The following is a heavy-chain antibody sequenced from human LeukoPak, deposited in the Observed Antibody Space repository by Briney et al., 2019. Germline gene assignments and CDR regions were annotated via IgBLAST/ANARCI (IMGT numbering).Heavy chain of an antibody. D-gene: IGHD3-9*01. Sequence: GSLRLSCAASAFTVSSNYMNWVRQPPGKGLEWIGEINHSGSTNYNPSLKSRVTISVDTSKNQFSLKLSSVTAADTAVYYCARITSSELRYFDWLLRDDAFDIWGQGTMVTVSS. CDR1: AFTVSSNY. CDR2: INHSGST. V-gene: IGHV4-34*01. J-gene: IGHJ3*02. CDR3: ARITSSELRYFDWLLRDDAFDI.